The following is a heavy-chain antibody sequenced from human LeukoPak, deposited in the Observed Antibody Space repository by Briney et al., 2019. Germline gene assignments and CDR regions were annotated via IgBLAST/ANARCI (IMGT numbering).Heavy chain of an antibody. CDR2: INSDGSST. J-gene: IGHJ6*02. CDR3: ARDLNAVTTSYYYYYGMDV. V-gene: IGHV3-74*01. D-gene: IGHD4-17*01. Sequence: GGSLRLSCAASGFTSSNYWMHWVRQAPGKGLVWVSRINSDGSSTSYADSVKGRFTISRDNAKNTLYLQMNSPRAEDTAVYYCARDLNAVTTSYYYYYGMDVWGQGTTVTVPS. CDR1: GFTSSNYW.